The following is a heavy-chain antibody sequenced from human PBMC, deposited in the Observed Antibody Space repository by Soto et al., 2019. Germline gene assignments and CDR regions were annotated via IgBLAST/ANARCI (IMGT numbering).Heavy chain of an antibody. D-gene: IGHD3-16*02. CDR2: ISAYNGNT. CDR3: ARDGSLVDAFDI. J-gene: IGHJ3*02. Sequence: ASVKVSCKASGYTFNTYGISWVRQAPGQGLEWMGWISAYNGNTNYAQNLQGRVTMTTDTSTSTAYMELRSLRSDDTAVYYCARDGSLVDAFDIWGQGTMVTVSS. V-gene: IGHV1-18*01. CDR1: GYTFNTYG.